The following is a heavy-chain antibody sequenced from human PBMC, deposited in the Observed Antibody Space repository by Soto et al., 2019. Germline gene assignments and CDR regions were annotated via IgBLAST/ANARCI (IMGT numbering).Heavy chain of an antibody. CDR2: INSDGSIT. CDR1: GFTFRSDW. V-gene: IGHV3-74*01. D-gene: IGHD3-16*01. J-gene: IGHJ4*02. Sequence: RLSCAASGFTFRSDWMHWVRQVPGQGLVWVSRINSDGSITNYADSVKGRFTISRDNAKNTVYLQMNSLRAEDTAVYYCAKDLRGYGADYWGQGTLVTVSS. CDR3: AKDLRGYGADY.